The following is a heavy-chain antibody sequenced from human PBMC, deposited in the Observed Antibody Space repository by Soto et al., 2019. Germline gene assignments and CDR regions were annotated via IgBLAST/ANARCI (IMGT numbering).Heavy chain of an antibody. V-gene: IGHV1-46*01. J-gene: IGHJ6*02. CDR1: VYTFTGYY. CDR3: ARGIVVVTAIDYGMDV. D-gene: IGHD2-21*02. Sequence: XSVKVSCKASVYTFTGYYMHWVRQAPGQGLEWMGIINPSGGSTTYAQKFQNRVTMTRDTSTSTVYMELSSLRSEDTAVYYCARGIVVVTAIDYGMDVWGQGTTVTVSS. CDR2: INPSGGST.